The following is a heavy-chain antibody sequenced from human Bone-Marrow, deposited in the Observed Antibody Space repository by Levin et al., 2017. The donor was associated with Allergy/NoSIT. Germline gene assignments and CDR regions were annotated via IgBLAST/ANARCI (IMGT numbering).Heavy chain of an antibody. J-gene: IGHJ6*02. Sequence: SETLSLTCSVPGGSISSSSYCWAWIRQSPGKGLEWIGSVYYNGESYYNPSLKSRVTISVDTSKDEFSLKLISLTAADTAVYYCARDEVYYGSENYHYYYYGTDVWGQGTTVSVSS. V-gene: IGHV4-39*07. CDR1: GGSISSSSYC. CDR3: ARDEVYYGSENYHYYYYGTDV. CDR2: VYYNGES. D-gene: IGHD3-10*01.